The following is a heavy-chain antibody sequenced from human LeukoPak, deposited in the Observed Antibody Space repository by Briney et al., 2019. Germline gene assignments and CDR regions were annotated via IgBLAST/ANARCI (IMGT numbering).Heavy chain of an antibody. J-gene: IGHJ4*02. CDR2: IDPNSGDT. CDR3: ARDRGAGRYFYFDH. CDR1: GYTFTGYY. V-gene: IGHV1-2*02. Sequence: GASVKVSCKASGYTFTGYYIHWVRQAPGQGLEWMGRIDPNSGDTNYAQNFQGGVTMTTDTSITTAYMELSRLRSDDTAVYYCARDRGAGRYFYFDHWGQGTLVTVSS. D-gene: IGHD1-14*01.